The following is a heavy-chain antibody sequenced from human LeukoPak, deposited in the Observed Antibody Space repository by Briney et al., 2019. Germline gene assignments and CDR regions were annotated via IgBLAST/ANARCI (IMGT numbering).Heavy chain of an antibody. J-gene: IGHJ5*02. CDR3: ARAPGEGWFDP. D-gene: IGHD4-17*01. Sequence: AGGSLRLSSAASGFTFSSYWMSWVPQAPGRGLEWVASIKQDGSEKYYVDSVKGRFTISRDNAKNSLYLQMNSLRAEDTALYYCARAPGEGWFDPWGQGTLVTVSS. CDR2: IKQDGSEK. CDR1: GFTFSSYW. V-gene: IGHV3-7*01.